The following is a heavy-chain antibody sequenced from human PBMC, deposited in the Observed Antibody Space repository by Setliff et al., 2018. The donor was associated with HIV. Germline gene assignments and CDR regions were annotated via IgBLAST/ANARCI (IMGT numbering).Heavy chain of an antibody. V-gene: IGHV3-74*03. D-gene: IGHD1-26*01. CDR1: GFTFSGNW. CDR3: AKDGDSGSSADWYFDL. CDR2: INNDGSSI. Sequence: GGSLRLSCAASGFTFSGNWMNWVRQAPGKGLVWVSRINNDGSSITYADSVKGRFTIPRDNAKNSLYLQMNSLRAEDTALYYCAKDGDSGSSADWYFDLWGRGTLVTVSS. J-gene: IGHJ2*01.